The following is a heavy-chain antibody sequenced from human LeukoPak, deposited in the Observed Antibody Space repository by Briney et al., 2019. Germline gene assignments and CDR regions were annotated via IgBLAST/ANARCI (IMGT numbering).Heavy chain of an antibody. J-gene: IGHJ4*02. V-gene: IGHV1-2*06. CDR2: INPNSGDT. CDR1: GYTFTGYH. CDR3: ARDYCSSTSCLFDY. Sequence: GASVKVSCKASGYTFTGYHMHWVRQAPGQGLEWMGRINPNSGDTNYAQKFQGRVAMTRDTSISTAFMELTRLRSDDTAVCYCARDYCSSTSCLFDYWGQGTLVTVSS. D-gene: IGHD2-2*01.